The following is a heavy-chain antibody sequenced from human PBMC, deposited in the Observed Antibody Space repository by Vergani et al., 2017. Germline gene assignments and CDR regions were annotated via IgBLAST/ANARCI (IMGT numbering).Heavy chain of an antibody. Sequence: QVQLEESGPGLVKPSETLSLTCTVSGGSFNTYYWSWIRQSPGKGLEWIGYIYSTGSTNYNPSLNSLVTMLVDTSKSQFSLKLRSAAAADTAVYFCARVMYRDEASTGYRLEGMDIWGQGTTVTISS. CDR1: GGSFNTYY. J-gene: IGHJ6*01. CDR3: ARVMYRDEASTGYRLEGMDI. CDR2: IYSTGST. V-gene: IGHV4-59*13. D-gene: IGHD3-9*01.